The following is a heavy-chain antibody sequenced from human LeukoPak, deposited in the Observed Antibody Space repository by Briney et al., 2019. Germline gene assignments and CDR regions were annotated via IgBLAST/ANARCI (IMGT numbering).Heavy chain of an antibody. CDR3: ARAHYYDSSGYFNY. CDR2: IIPILGIA. V-gene: IGHV1-69*02. J-gene: IGHJ4*02. D-gene: IGHD3-22*01. Sequence: ASVKVSCKSSGGTFSSYTISWVRQAPGQGLEWMGRIIPILGIANYAQKFQGRVTITADKYTSTAYMELSSLRSEDTAVYYCARAHYYDSSGYFNYWGQGTLVTVSS. CDR1: GGTFSSYT.